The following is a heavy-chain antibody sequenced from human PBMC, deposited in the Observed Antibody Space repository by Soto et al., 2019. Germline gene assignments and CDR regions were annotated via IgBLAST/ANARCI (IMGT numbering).Heavy chain of an antibody. D-gene: IGHD3-3*01. CDR2: IYPGDSDT. V-gene: IGHV5-51*01. Sequence: PGESLKISCKGSGYSFTSYWIGWVRQMPGKGLGWMGIIYPGDSDTRYSPSFQGQVTISADKSISTAYLQWSSLKASDTAMYYCARSLVLTIFGVVTPYGMDVWGQGTTVTVSS. CDR3: ARSLVLTIFGVVTPYGMDV. J-gene: IGHJ6*02. CDR1: GYSFTSYW.